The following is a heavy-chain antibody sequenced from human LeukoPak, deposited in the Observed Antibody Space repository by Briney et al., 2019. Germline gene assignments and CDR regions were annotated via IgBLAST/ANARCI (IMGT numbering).Heavy chain of an antibody. CDR2: INSDGTRT. Sequence: GGSLRLSCAASGFTFSNYWMHWVRQAPGKGLVWVSRINSDGTRTNYADSVKGRFTISRDNAKNTLYLQMNSLRAEDTAVYYCARTPWLHLDYWGQGTLVTVSS. V-gene: IGHV3-74*01. D-gene: IGHD6-19*01. CDR3: ARTPWLHLDY. J-gene: IGHJ4*02. CDR1: GFTFSNYW.